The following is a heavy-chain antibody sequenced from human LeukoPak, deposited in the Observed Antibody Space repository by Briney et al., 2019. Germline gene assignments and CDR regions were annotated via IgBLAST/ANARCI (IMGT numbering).Heavy chain of an antibody. V-gene: IGHV1-2*02. Sequence: ASVKVSCKASGYTFTGYYMHWARQAPGQGLEWMGWINPNSGGTNYAQKFQGRVTMTRDTSISTAYMELSRLRSDDTAVYYCARGKYYYDSSGYYPYWGQGTLVTVSS. D-gene: IGHD3-22*01. J-gene: IGHJ4*02. CDR1: GYTFTGYY. CDR3: ARGKYYYDSSGYYPY. CDR2: INPNSGGT.